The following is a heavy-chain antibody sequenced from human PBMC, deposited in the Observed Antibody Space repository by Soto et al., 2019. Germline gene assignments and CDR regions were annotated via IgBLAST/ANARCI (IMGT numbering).Heavy chain of an antibody. V-gene: IGHV3-23*01. CDR2: ISATGGNI. D-gene: IGHD3-16*01. Sequence: GGSLRLACVASGFAFNDYAMTWCRQAPGEGLEWVATISATGGNIEYTDSLKGRFTISRDNSKNTLYLQLNGLTSDDTAVHYCAKVAGGLGYFDLWGRGTLVTVSS. J-gene: IGHJ2*01. CDR1: GFAFNDYA. CDR3: AKVAGGLGYFDL.